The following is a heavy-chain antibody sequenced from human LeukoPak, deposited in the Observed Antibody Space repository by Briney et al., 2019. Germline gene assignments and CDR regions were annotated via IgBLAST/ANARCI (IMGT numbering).Heavy chain of an antibody. Sequence: GASVKVSCKASGGTFSSYAISWVRQAPGQGLEWMGRIILILGIANYAQKFQGRVTITADKSTSTAYMELSSLRSEDTAVYYCAREAGYSSGWFGYWGQGTLVTVSS. D-gene: IGHD6-19*01. V-gene: IGHV1-69*04. CDR3: AREAGYSSGWFGY. CDR1: GGTFSSYA. J-gene: IGHJ4*02. CDR2: IILILGIA.